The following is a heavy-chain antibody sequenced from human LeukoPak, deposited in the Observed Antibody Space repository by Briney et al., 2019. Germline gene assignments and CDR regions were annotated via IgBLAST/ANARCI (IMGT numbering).Heavy chain of an antibody. Sequence: GGSLRLSCAASGLTFSSYSMNWVRQAPGKGLEWVSSISSSSSSYIYYADSVKGRFTISRDNAKNSLYLQMNSLRAEDTAVYYCAKDRIVGAGKGYWGQGTLVTVSS. CDR3: AKDRIVGAGKGY. CDR1: GLTFSSYS. CDR2: ISSSSSSYI. J-gene: IGHJ4*02. D-gene: IGHD1-26*01. V-gene: IGHV3-21*01.